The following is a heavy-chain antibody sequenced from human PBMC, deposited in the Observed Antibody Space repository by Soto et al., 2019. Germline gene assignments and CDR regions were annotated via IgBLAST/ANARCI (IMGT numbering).Heavy chain of an antibody. Sequence: GGSLRLSCAASGFTVSSNFMSWVRQAPGKGLEWVSVIYSGGTTYYADSVKGRITISRHNSKNTLYLQMNSLRAEDTAVYYCARGAGYSSGWYDYWGQGTLVTVSS. CDR1: GFTVSSNF. CDR2: IYSGGTT. CDR3: ARGAGYSSGWYDY. D-gene: IGHD6-19*01. J-gene: IGHJ4*02. V-gene: IGHV3-53*04.